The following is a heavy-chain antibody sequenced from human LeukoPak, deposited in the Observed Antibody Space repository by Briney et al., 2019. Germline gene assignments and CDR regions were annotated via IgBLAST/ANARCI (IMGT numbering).Heavy chain of an antibody. D-gene: IGHD6-13*01. CDR2: ISAYNGNT. V-gene: IGHV1-18*01. CDR3: ARDLSAQGSSSWYESDYYYYMDV. CDR1: GFTFTSFG. J-gene: IGHJ6*03. Sequence: GASVKVSCKASGFTFTSFGFSWVRQAPGQGLEWMGWISAYNGNTNYAQKLQGRVTMTTDTSTSTAYMELRSLRSDDTAVYYCARDLSAQGSSSWYESDYYYYMDVWGKGTTVTVSS.